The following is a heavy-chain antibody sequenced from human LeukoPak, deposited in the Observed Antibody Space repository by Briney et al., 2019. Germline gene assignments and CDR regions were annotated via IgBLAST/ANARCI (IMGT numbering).Heavy chain of an antibody. D-gene: IGHD2-8*01. CDR3: ARIYCTNGVCYGDI. Sequence: GASVKVSCEASGYTFTGCYMHWVRQAPGQGLEWMGWINPNSGGTNYAQKFQGRVTMTRDTSISTAYMELSRLRSDDTAVYYCARIYCTNGVCYGDIWGQGTMVTVSS. V-gene: IGHV1-2*02. J-gene: IGHJ3*02. CDR1: GYTFTGCY. CDR2: INPNSGGT.